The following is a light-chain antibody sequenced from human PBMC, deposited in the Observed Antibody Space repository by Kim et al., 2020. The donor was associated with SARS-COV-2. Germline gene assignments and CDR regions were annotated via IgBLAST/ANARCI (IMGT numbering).Light chain of an antibody. Sequence: IQLTQSPSSLSASVGDRVTITCRASQGISSYLAWYQQKPGKAPNLLIYAASTLQSGVQSRFSGSGSGTDFTLTISSLQPEDCATYYCQQQHSYPITFGQGTRLEIK. J-gene: IGKJ5*01. CDR2: AAS. CDR1: QGISSY. CDR3: QQQHSYPIT. V-gene: IGKV1-9*01.